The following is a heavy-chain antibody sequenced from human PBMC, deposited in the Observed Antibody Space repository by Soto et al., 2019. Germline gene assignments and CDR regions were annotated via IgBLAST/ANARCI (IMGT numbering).Heavy chain of an antibody. CDR2: ISWNSHTI. Sequence: EVQLVESGGGLVQPGRSLRLSCAASGFTFANYAMHWVRQGPGKGLEWVSGISWNSHTIGYADSVKGRFTISRDNAKNSLFLQMNSLRAEDTAVYYCAKESSGSGSFDYGLDVWGQGTTVTVAS. V-gene: IGHV3-9*01. D-gene: IGHD3-10*01. CDR3: AKESSGSGSFDYGLDV. J-gene: IGHJ6*02. CDR1: GFTFANYA.